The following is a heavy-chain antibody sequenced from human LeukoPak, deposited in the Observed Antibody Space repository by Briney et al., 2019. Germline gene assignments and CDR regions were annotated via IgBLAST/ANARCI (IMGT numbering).Heavy chain of an antibody. CDR2: IYYSGST. D-gene: IGHD2-15*01. Sequence: SETLSLTCTVSGGSINSYYWSWIRQPPGKGLEWIGYIYYSGSTNYNPSLKSRVTMSVDTSKNQFSLKLSSVTAADTAVYYCARLGAATTFDYWGQGTLVTVSS. CDR1: GGSINSYY. CDR3: ARLGAATTFDY. J-gene: IGHJ4*02. V-gene: IGHV4-59*12.